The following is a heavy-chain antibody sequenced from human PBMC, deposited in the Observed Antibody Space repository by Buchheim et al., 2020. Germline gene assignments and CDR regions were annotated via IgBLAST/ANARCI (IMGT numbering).Heavy chain of an antibody. J-gene: IGHJ5*02. CDR2: IYYSGST. CDR3: ARDRRAYDSSGYYFGWFDP. D-gene: IGHD3-22*01. CDR1: GGSISSGGYY. Sequence: QVQLQESGPGLVQPSQTLSLTCTVSGGSISSGGYYWRWIRQHPGKGLEWIGYIYYSGSTYYNPSLRSRVTISVDTSTNQVSLKLSSVTAADTAVYYCARDRRAYDSSGYYFGWFDPWGQGTL. V-gene: IGHV4-31*03.